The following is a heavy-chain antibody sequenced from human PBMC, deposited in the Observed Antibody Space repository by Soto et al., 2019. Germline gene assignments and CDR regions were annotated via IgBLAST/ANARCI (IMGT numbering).Heavy chain of an antibody. Sequence: TGGSLRLSCAASGVTFSSYSMSWVRQATGKGLEWVSYISSSSSTIYYADSVKGRFTISRDNAKNSLYLQMNSLRAEDTAVYYCARVHIVVVVAAQAFDYWGQGTLVTVSS. CDR3: ARVHIVVVVAAQAFDY. D-gene: IGHD2-15*01. V-gene: IGHV3-48*01. J-gene: IGHJ4*02. CDR1: GVTFSSYS. CDR2: ISSSSSTI.